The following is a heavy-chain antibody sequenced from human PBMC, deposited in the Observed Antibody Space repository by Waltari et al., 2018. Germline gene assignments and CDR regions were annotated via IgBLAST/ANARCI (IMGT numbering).Heavy chain of an antibody. CDR3: ARGRWYFGY. Sequence: QVQLQQWGAGLLKPSATLYLTCAVYGGSFSWYYWSWIRQPPGKGLEWIGEINHSGSTNYNPSLKSRVTISVDTSKNQFSLKLSSVTAADTAVYYCARGRWYFGYWGQGTLVTVSS. CDR1: GGSFSWYY. CDR2: INHSGST. V-gene: IGHV4-34*01. D-gene: IGHD6-13*01. J-gene: IGHJ4*02.